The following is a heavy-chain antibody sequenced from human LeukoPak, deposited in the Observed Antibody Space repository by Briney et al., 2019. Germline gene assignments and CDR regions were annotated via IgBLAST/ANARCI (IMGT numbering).Heavy chain of an antibody. D-gene: IGHD3-22*01. CDR2: IYHSGST. Sequence: PSQTLSLTCAVSGGSISSGGYSWSWIRQPPGKGLEWIGYIYHSGSTYYNPSLKSRVTISVDRSKNQFSLKLSSVTAADTAVYYCARGPYYYDSSGYYYKTPKRNTFDYWGQGTLVTVSS. CDR3: ARGPYYYDSSGYYYKTPKRNTFDY. J-gene: IGHJ4*02. CDR1: GGSISSGGYS. V-gene: IGHV4-30-2*01.